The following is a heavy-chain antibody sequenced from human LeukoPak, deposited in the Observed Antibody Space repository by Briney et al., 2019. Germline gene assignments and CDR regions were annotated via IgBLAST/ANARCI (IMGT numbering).Heavy chain of an antibody. CDR2: IYYSGST. V-gene: IGHV4-31*03. J-gene: IGHJ5*02. CDR3: ARVRLVFGVVITYLDWFDP. D-gene: IGHD3-3*01. Sequence: KPSETLSLTCTVSGGSISSGGYYWSWIRQHPGKGLEWIGYIYYSGSTYYNPSLKSRVTISVDTSKSQFSLKLSSVTAADTAVYYCARVRLVFGVVITYLDWFDPWGQGTLVTVSS. CDR1: GGSISSGGYY.